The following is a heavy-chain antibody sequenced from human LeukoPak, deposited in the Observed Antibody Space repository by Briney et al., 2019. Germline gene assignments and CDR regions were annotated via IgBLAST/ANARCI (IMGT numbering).Heavy chain of an antibody. CDR3: ARDRYYDTSGNYFDF. CDR1: GYTFSSYG. Sequence: GASVKVSCKASGYTFSSYGFSWVRQAPGQGLEWMGWISGYNGNTNYAQNHQGRVTMTTDTSTTTAYMELRSLRSDDTAVYYCARDRYYDTSGNYFDFWGQGTLVTVSS. CDR2: ISGYNGNT. V-gene: IGHV1-18*01. D-gene: IGHD3-22*01. J-gene: IGHJ4*02.